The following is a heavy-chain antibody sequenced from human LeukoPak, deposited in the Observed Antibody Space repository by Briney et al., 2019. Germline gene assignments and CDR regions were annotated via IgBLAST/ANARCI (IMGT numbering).Heavy chain of an antibody. CDR1: GGSISSGGYY. J-gene: IGHJ4*02. Sequence: SETLSLTCTVSGGSISSGGYYWSWIRQPPGKGLEWIGYIYHSGSTYYNPSLESRVTISVGRSKNQFSLKLSSVTAADTAVYYCARDRLAARGLDYWGQGTLVTVSS. CDR2: IYHSGST. CDR3: ARDRLAARGLDY. D-gene: IGHD6-6*01. V-gene: IGHV4-30-2*01.